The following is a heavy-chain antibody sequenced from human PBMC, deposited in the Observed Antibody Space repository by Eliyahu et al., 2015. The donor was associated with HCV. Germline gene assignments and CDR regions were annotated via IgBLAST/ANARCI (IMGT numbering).Heavy chain of an antibody. CDR2: ISATGGTS. V-gene: IGHV3-23*04. CDR1: GFXFSSYA. J-gene: IGHJ4*02. Sequence: EVQVVESGGGLVQPGGSLRLSCAASGFXFSSYAMTWVRQAPGKGLEWVSGISATGGTSYFADSVTGRFTISRDNSKNMLYLQMNSLRAEDTAVYYCAKDSSWGRGTLVTVSS. CDR3: AKDSS.